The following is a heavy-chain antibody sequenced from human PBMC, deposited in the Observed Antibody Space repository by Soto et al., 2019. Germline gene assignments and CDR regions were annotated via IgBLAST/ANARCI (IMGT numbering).Heavy chain of an antibody. V-gene: IGHV3-30*18. CDR3: AKCVYNSGWYLPFDP. Sequence: QVQLVESGGGVVQPGRSLRLSCTASGIRFSTYGMHWVRQAPGKGLEWVAVISNDGSDRYYGDSVRGRFTISRDTSKNSVYLQMNSLRPEDTAVYYCAKCVYNSGWYLPFDPWGQGTLVTVSS. CDR1: GIRFSTYG. D-gene: IGHD6-19*01. J-gene: IGHJ5*02. CDR2: ISNDGSDR.